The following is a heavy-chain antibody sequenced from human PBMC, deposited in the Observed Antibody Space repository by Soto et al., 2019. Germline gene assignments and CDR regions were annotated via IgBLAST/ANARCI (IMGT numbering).Heavy chain of an antibody. CDR1: GFSLRSSGEG. CDR3: AHSDSSGYYYHYYYYGMDV. Sequence: ESAPTPRYPTQTVGLACTSRGFSLRSSGEGVGWIRQPPGKALEWLALIYWDDDKRYSPSLKSRLTITKDTSKNQVVLTMTNMDPVDTATYYCAHSDSSGYYYHYYYYGMDVWGQGTTVTVSS. CDR2: IYWDDDK. D-gene: IGHD3-22*01. J-gene: IGHJ6*02. V-gene: IGHV2-5*02.